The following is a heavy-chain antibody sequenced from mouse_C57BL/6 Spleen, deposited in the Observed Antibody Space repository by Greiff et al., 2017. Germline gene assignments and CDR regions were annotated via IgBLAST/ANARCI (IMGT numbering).Heavy chain of an antibody. D-gene: IGHD1-2*01. V-gene: IGHV1-82*01. CDR1: GYAFSSSW. CDR2: IYPGDGDT. J-gene: IGHJ4*01. Sequence: QVQLQQSGPELVKPGASVKISCKASGYAFSSSWMNWVKQRPGKGLEWIGRIYPGDGDTNYNGKVKGKATLTADKSSSTAYMQLSSLTSEDSAVYFCARRRELLRPLDYWGQGTSVTVSS. CDR3: ARRRELLRPLDY.